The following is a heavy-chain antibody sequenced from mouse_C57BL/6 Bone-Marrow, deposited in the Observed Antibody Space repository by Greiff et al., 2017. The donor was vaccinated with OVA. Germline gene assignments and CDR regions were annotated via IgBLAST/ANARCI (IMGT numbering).Heavy chain of an antibody. V-gene: IGHV5-12*01. CDR3: ARHRDYDEAYYFDY. CDR2: ISNGGGST. J-gene: IGHJ2*01. D-gene: IGHD2-4*01. CDR1: GFTFSDYY. Sequence: EVKVVESGGGLVQPGGSLKLSCAASGFTFSDYYMYWVRQTPEKRLEWVAYISNGGGSTYYPDTVKGRFTISRDNAKSTLYLQMSRLKSEDTAMYYCARHRDYDEAYYFDYWGQGTTLTVSS.